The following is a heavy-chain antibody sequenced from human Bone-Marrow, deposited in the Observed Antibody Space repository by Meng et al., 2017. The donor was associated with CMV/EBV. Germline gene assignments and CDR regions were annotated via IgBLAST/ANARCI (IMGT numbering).Heavy chain of an antibody. CDR2: ISYDGSNK. CDR1: EFTFSTYA. Sequence: GESLKISCAASEFTFSTYAMHWVRQAPGKGLEWVAVISYDGSNKYYADSVKGRFTISRDNSKNTLYLQMNSLRAEDTAVFYCARELVIPTNDASRHYGMDVWGQGTTVTVSS. D-gene: IGHD2-2*01. CDR3: ARELVIPTNDASRHYGMDV. V-gene: IGHV3-30-3*01. J-gene: IGHJ6*02.